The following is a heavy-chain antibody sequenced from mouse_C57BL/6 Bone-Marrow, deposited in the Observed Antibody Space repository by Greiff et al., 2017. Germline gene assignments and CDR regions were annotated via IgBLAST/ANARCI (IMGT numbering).Heavy chain of an antibody. Sequence: VQLQQSGGDLVKPGGSLKLSCAASGFTFSSYGMSWVRQTPDKRLEWVATISSGGSYTYYPDSVKGRFTISRDNANNTLYLQMGSLKSEDTAMYYCARRGTTVVARAMDYWGQGTSVTVSS. CDR2: ISSGGSYT. J-gene: IGHJ4*01. D-gene: IGHD1-1*01. V-gene: IGHV5-6*01. CDR3: ARRGTTVVARAMDY. CDR1: GFTFSSYG.